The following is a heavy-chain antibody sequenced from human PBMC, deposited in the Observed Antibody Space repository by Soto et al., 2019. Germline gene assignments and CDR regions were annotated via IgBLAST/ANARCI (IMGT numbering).Heavy chain of an antibody. CDR1: GYTFTSYG. CDR3: ARVVHYSNYRHTGWFDP. D-gene: IGHD4-4*01. Sequence: QVQLVQSGAEVKKPGASVNVSCKASGYTFTSYGISWVRQAPGQGLEWMGWISAYNGNTNYAQKLQGRVTMTTDTSTSTAYMELRSLRSDDTAVYYCARVVHYSNYRHTGWFDPWGQGTLVTVSS. J-gene: IGHJ5*02. V-gene: IGHV1-18*04. CDR2: ISAYNGNT.